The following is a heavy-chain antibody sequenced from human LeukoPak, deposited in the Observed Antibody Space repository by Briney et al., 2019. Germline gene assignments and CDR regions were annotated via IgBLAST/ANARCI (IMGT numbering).Heavy chain of an antibody. CDR2: IKSKTDGGTT. D-gene: IGHD3-22*01. V-gene: IGHV3-15*01. J-gene: IGHJ5*02. CDR3: TTLGVTMIVVANGWFDP. CDR1: GFTFSNAW. Sequence: GGSLRLSCAASGFTFSNAWMSWVRQAPGKGLEWVGRIKSKTDGGTTDYAAPVKGRFTISRDDSKNTLYLQMNSLKTEDTAVYYCTTLGVTMIVVANGWFDPWGQGTLVTVSS.